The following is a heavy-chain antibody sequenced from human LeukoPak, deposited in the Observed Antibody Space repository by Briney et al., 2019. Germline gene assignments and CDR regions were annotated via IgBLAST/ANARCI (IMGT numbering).Heavy chain of an antibody. J-gene: IGHJ4*02. Sequence: SETLSLTCTVSGGSISSYYWSWIRQPSGKGLEWIGYIYYSGSTNYNPSLKSRVTISVDTSKNQFSLKLSSVTAADTAVYYCARQVPYGDYDTWGQGTLVTVSS. CDR2: IYYSGST. CDR1: GGSISSYY. V-gene: IGHV4-59*08. CDR3: ARQVPYGDYDT. D-gene: IGHD4-17*01.